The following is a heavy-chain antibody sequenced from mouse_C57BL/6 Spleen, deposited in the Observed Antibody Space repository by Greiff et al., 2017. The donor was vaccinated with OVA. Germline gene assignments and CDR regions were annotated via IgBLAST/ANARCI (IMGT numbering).Heavy chain of an antibody. CDR3: ARQDNYISWFAY. Sequence: EVKLMESGGGLVKPGGSLKLSCAASGFTFSSYTMSWVRQTPEKRLEWVATISGGGGNTYYPDSVKGRFTISRDNAKNTLYLQMSSLRSEDTALYYCARQDNYISWFAYWGQGTLVTVSA. CDR1: GFTFSSYT. D-gene: IGHD1-3*01. CDR2: ISGGGGNT. J-gene: IGHJ3*01. V-gene: IGHV5-9*01.